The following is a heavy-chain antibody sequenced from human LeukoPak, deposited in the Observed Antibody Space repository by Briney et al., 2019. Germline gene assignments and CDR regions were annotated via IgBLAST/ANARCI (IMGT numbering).Heavy chain of an antibody. J-gene: IGHJ4*02. CDR3: ARQGYYYDSSGYYPPYFDY. CDR1: GYSISSGYY. CDR2: INHSGSS. V-gene: IGHV4-38-2*02. Sequence: SETLSLTCTVSGYSISSGYYWGWIRQPPGKGLEWIGEINHSGSSKYIPSLKSRVTISVDTSKNQFSLKLSSVTAADTAVYYCARQGYYYDSSGYYPPYFDYWGQGTLVTVSS. D-gene: IGHD3-22*01.